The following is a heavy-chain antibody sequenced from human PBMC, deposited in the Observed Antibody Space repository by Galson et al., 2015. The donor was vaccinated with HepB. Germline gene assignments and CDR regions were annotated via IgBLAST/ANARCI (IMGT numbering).Heavy chain of an antibody. CDR1: GFTFSSYS. D-gene: IGHD3-22*01. J-gene: IGHJ6*02. Sequence: SLRLSCAASGFTFSSYSMNWVRQAPGKGLEWVSYISSSSSTIYYADSVKGRFTISRDNAKNSLYLQMNSLRAEDTAVYYCAREKGIVVVIRYYYYGMDVWGQGTTVTVSS. CDR3: AREKGIVVVIRYYYYGMDV. V-gene: IGHV3-48*01. CDR2: ISSSSSTI.